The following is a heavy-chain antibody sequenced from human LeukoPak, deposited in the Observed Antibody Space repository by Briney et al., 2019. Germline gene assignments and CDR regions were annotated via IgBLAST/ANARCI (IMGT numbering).Heavy chain of an antibody. V-gene: IGHV4-59*12. CDR3: ARNYYDSSGYAIFDY. Sequence: PSETLSLTCTVSGGSISNYYWSWTRQPPGKGLEWIGFIYYSGSTDYNPSLKSRVTKSVDTSKNQFSLKLSSVTAADTAVYYCARNYYDSSGYAIFDYWGQGTLVTVSS. CDR1: GGSISNYY. D-gene: IGHD3-22*01. CDR2: IYYSGST. J-gene: IGHJ4*02.